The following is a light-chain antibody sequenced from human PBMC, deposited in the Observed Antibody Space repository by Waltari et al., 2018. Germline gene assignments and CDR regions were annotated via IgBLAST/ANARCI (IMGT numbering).Light chain of an antibody. J-gene: IGLJ3*02. CDR3: QVWDNSSDQGV. CDR1: NIGSNS. CDR2: YDS. V-gene: IGLV3-21*04. Sequence: SYVLTQPPSVSVASGKTARITCGGNNIGSNSVHWYQLKPGQAPVLVIYYDSDRPSGIPERFSGSNSGNTATLTISRVEAGDEADYYCQVWDNSSDQGVFGGGTKLTVL.